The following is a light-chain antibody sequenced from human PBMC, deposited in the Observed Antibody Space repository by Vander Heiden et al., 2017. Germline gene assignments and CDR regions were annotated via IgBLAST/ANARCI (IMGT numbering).Light chain of an antibody. Sequence: EIVMTQSPATLSVSPGERATLSCRASQSVSSNLAWYQQKPGQAPRLLIYDASTRATDIPARFSGSGSGTEFTLTVSSLQSEDFAVYYCQQHNNWPPWTFGQGTKVEIK. CDR3: QQHNNWPPWT. V-gene: IGKV3-15*01. CDR2: DAS. CDR1: QSVSSN. J-gene: IGKJ1*01.